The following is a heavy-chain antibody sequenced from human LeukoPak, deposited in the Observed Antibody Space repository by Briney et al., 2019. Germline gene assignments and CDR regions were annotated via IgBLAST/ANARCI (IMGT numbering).Heavy chain of an antibody. CDR3: ARGVRLRELTFYY. CDR2: IYYSGST. CDR1: GGSISSYY. V-gene: IGHV4-59*01. Sequence: SETLSLTCTVSGGSISSYYWSWIRQPPGKGLEWIGYIYYSGSTNYNPSLKSRVTISVDTSKNQFSLKLSSVTAADTAVYYCARGVRLRELTFYYWGQETLVTDSA. D-gene: IGHD3-16*01. J-gene: IGHJ4*02.